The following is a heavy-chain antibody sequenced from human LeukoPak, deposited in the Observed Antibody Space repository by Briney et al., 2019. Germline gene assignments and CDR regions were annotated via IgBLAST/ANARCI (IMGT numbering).Heavy chain of an antibody. J-gene: IGHJ4*02. D-gene: IGHD3-10*01. CDR3: ASDLLWFGEYPHTDY. V-gene: IGHV1-46*01. CDR1: GYTFTSYY. Sequence: ASVKVSCKASGYTFTSYYMHWVRQAPGQGLEWMGIINPSGGSTSYAQKFQGRVTMTRDTSTSTVYMELSSLRSEDTAVYYCASDLLWFGEYPHTDYWGQGTLVTVSS. CDR2: INPSGGST.